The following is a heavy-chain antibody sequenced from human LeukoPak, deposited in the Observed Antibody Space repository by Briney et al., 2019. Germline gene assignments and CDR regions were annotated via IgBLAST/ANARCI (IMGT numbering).Heavy chain of an antibody. V-gene: IGHV4-4*07. J-gene: IGHJ4*02. Sequence: SETLSLTCTVSGGSISSYYWSWIRQPAGKGLEWIGRIYTSGSTNYNPSLKSRVTMSVDTSKNQFSLKLSSVTAADTAVYYCARPYYDSSAPPYDYWGQGTLVTVSS. CDR2: IYTSGST. D-gene: IGHD3-22*01. CDR3: ARPYYDSSAPPYDY. CDR1: GGSISSYY.